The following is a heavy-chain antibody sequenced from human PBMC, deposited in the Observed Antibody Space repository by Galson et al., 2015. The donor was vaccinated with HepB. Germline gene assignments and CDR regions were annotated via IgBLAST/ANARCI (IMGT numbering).Heavy chain of an antibody. J-gene: IGHJ4*02. Sequence: SLRLSCAASGFTFSSYAMHWVRQAPGKGLEWVAVISYDGSNKYYADSVKGRFTISRDNPKNTLYLQMNSLRAEDTAVYYCARGGYSYGPLDYWGQGTLVTVSS. D-gene: IGHD5-18*01. CDR2: ISYDGSNK. CDR3: ARGGYSYGPLDY. V-gene: IGHV3-30-3*01. CDR1: GFTFSSYA.